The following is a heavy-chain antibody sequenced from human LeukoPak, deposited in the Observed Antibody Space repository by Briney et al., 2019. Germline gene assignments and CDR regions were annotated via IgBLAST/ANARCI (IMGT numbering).Heavy chain of an antibody. Sequence: SETLPLTCTVSGGSISSASYYWSWIRQPAGKGLEWIGRVYTSGSTNYNPSLESRVTMSVDTSKNQFSLSLSSVTAADTAVYYCARGNSSSWPLDYWGQGALVTVSS. CDR2: VYTSGST. CDR1: GGSISSASYY. CDR3: ARGNSSSWPLDY. D-gene: IGHD6-13*01. V-gene: IGHV4-61*02. J-gene: IGHJ4*02.